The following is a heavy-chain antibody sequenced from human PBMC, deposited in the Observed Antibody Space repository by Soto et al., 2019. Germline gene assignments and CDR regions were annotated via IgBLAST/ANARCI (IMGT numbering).Heavy chain of an antibody. CDR3: ARYWNAGTLYGAFDI. Sequence: QVQLVQSGAEVRKPGSSVKVSCEASGGSFNNYVISWLRQAPGQGLEWMGGIIPKYEAANYAQKFRGRLTITADKATNTAYMELNSLSPEDTATYYCARYWNAGTLYGAFDIWGQGTTVIVS. J-gene: IGHJ3*02. D-gene: IGHD4-17*01. V-gene: IGHV1-69*06. CDR2: IIPKYEAA. CDR1: GGSFNNYV.